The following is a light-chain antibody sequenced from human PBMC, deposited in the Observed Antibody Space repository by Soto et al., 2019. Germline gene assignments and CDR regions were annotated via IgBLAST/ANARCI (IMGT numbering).Light chain of an antibody. CDR2: GAS. J-gene: IGKJ2*01. CDR3: QQYKTYMYT. CDR1: QSIGTD. Sequence: DIQMTQSPSTLSAFVGDRVTITCRVSQSIGTDLAWYQHKPGKAPKLLIYGASNLDNAVPSRFRGSGSGTQFTLTISGLQPDDSATYYCQQYKTYMYTFGQGTKLEIK. V-gene: IGKV1-5*01.